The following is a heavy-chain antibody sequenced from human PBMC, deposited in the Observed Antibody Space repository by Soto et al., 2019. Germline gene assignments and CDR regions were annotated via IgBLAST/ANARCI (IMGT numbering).Heavy chain of an antibody. CDR3: AKDLREMATIRPDY. CDR2: ISYDGIDK. Sequence: QVKLVESGGGVVQPGGSLRLSCAASGFTFSSFGIHWVRQAPGKGLEWVAVISYDGIDKNYGDSVKGRFTISRENSKNMVYLQMNSLRAEDTAVYYCAKDLREMATIRPDYWGQGILVTVS. J-gene: IGHJ4*02. V-gene: IGHV3-30*18. D-gene: IGHD5-12*01. CDR1: GFTFSSFG.